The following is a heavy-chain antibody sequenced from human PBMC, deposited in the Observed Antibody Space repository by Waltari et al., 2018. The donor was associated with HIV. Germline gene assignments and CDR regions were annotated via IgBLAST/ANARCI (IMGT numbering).Heavy chain of an antibody. CDR1: GNTFINYA. V-gene: IGHV7-4-1*02. CDR3: ARAGEWELLYPIDY. Sequence: QVQLVHTWPALKKPGASVKVSCTASGNTFINYARNWVRQAPGQVLEWMGWINTNTGNPTYAQGFRGRFVFSLDTSVSTAYLQISSLKTEDTAVYYCARAGEWELLYPIDYWGQGTLVTVS. J-gene: IGHJ4*02. D-gene: IGHD1-26*01. CDR2: INTNTGNP.